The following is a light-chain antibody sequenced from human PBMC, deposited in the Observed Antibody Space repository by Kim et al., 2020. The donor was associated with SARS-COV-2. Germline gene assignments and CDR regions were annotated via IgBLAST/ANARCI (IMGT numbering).Light chain of an antibody. CDR2: QDH. CDR1: KLGNNY. V-gene: IGLV3-1*01. J-gene: IGLJ3*02. CDR3: QAWDSSSAV. Sequence: SYELTQPPSVSVSPGQTASITCSGDKLGNNYAYWYQQRPGQSPVLVIYQDHKRPSGIPERFSGSNSGNTATLTISGTQAMDEADYYCQAWDSSSAVFGGGTKLTVL.